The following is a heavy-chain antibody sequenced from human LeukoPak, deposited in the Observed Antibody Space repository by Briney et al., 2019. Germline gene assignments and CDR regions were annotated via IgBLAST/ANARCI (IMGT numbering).Heavy chain of an antibody. D-gene: IGHD1-26*01. CDR2: ITPIFGTA. J-gene: IGHJ6*03. CDR3: ATEHPPPMHVGYYCMDV. V-gene: IGHV1-69*05. Sequence: GASVKVSCKASGGTFSSYTISWVRQAPGQGLEWMGGITPIFGTADYAQKFQGRVTITTDESTNTAYMELSSLKSEDTVVYYCATEHPPPMHVGYYCMDVWGKGTTVTVSS. CDR1: GGTFSSYT.